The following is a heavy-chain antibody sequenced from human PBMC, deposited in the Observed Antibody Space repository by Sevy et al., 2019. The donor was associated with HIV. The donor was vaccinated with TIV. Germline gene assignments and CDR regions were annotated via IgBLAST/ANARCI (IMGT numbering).Heavy chain of an antibody. Sequence: GGSLRLSCAASGFTFSNYAMNWVRQAPGKGLEWVSGISGSGGSGDKTDYADSVKGRFTIYRDDSKNSQYLQLNSLRAEDTAIYYCARKYDSSGYFDYWGQGTLVTVSS. D-gene: IGHD3-22*01. CDR2: ISGSGGSGDKT. CDR3: ARKYDSSGYFDY. V-gene: IGHV3-23*01. CDR1: GFTFSNYA. J-gene: IGHJ4*02.